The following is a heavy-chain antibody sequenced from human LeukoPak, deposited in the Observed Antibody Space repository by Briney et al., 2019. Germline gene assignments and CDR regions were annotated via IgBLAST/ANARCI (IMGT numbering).Heavy chain of an antibody. Sequence: GGSLRLSCAASGFSVSSNYINWVRQAPGKGLEWVAVFYSNGSTHFADSVKGRFTISRDNSKNTLHLLMNSLRAEDTAVYYCARGDFYYYGMDVWGQGTTVTVSS. D-gene: IGHD3-16*01. V-gene: IGHV3-66*01. CDR3: ARGDFYYYGMDV. J-gene: IGHJ6*02. CDR1: GFSVSSNY. CDR2: FYSNGST.